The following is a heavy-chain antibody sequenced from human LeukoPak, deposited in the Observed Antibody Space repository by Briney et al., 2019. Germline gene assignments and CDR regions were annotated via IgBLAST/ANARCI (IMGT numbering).Heavy chain of an antibody. V-gene: IGHV4-61*02. CDR1: DGSISSGSYY. D-gene: IGHD3-22*01. Sequence: SETLSLTCTVSDGSISSGSYYWNWIRQPAGKGLEWIGRIYTSGSTNYNPSLKSRVTISVDTSKNQFSLKLSSVTAADTAVYYCARGRYYDSSGRNYFDYWGQGTLVTVSS. J-gene: IGHJ4*02. CDR3: ARGRYYDSSGRNYFDY. CDR2: IYTSGST.